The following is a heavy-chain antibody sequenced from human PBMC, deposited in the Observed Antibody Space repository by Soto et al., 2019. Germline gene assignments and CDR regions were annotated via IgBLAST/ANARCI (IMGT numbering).Heavy chain of an antibody. D-gene: IGHD1-20*01. CDR2: VVAVNDHT. V-gene: IGHV3-23*01. Sequence: GGSLRLSCAASGFPFKIYVMTWVRQAPGKGLEWVSSVVAVNDHTYYAESVKGRFTISRDNSRNTLYLQMTSLRPEDTAIYFCAKDRQDHNSVWDPFDIWGQGTMVTVSS. J-gene: IGHJ3*02. CDR1: GFPFKIYV. CDR3: AKDRQDHNSVWDPFDI.